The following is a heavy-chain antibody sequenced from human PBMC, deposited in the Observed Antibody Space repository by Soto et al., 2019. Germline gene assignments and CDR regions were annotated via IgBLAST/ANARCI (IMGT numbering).Heavy chain of an antibody. CDR2: INHSGST. V-gene: IGHV4-34*01. CDR3: ARLRGGSCIYYKASYYFGIDV. J-gene: IGHJ6*02. Sequence: PSETLSLTCAVYGGSFSGYYWSWIRQPPGKGLEWIGEINHSGSTNYNPSLKSRVTISVDTSKNQFSLKLSSVTAADTAVYYCARLRGGSCIYYKASYYFGIDVWGQGTTVTVSS. D-gene: IGHD3-10*01. CDR1: GGSFSGYY.